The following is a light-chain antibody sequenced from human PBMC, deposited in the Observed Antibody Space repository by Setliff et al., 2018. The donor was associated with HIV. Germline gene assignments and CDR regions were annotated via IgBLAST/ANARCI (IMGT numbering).Light chain of an antibody. J-gene: IGLJ3*02. Sequence: QSALTQPPSASGSPGQAVTISCTGTSSDVGSYNYVSWYQQHPGKAPQLMIFEVSKRPSGIPDRFSGSKSGNTASLTVSGLQAEDEADYYCSSYGGRNNLVFGGGTKVTVL. CDR3: SSYGGRNNLV. CDR1: SSDVGSYNY. CDR2: EVS. V-gene: IGLV2-8*01.